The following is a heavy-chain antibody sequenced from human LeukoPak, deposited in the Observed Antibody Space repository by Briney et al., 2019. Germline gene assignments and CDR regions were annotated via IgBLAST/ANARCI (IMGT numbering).Heavy chain of an antibody. V-gene: IGHV3-53*01. J-gene: IGHJ4*02. Sequence: GGSLRLSCAASGFTFSSYGMSWVRQAPGKGLEWVSVIYSGGSTDYADSVKGLFTISRDNSKNTLYLQMNSLRAEDTAVYYCAREGPYYFDYWGQGTLVTVSS. CDR2: IYSGGST. CDR3: AREGPYYFDY. CDR1: GFTFSSYG.